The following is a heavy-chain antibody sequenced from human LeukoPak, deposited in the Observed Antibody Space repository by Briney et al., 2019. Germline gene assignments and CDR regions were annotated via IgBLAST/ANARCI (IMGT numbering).Heavy chain of an antibody. CDR3: ARVRGTIVGATYSD. CDR2: IYYTGST. CDR1: GGSISTYY. V-gene: IGHV4-59*01. J-gene: IGHJ4*02. D-gene: IGHD1-26*01. Sequence: SETLSLTCTVSGGSISTYYWSWIRQPPGKGLEWIGHIYYTGSTNYNPSLKSRVTISVDTSKNQFSLKLSSVTAADTAVYYCARVRGTIVGATYSDWGQGTLVTVSS.